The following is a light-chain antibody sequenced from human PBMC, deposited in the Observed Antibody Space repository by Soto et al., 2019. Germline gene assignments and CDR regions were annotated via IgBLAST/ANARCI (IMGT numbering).Light chain of an antibody. Sequence: DIVMTQSPLSLPVTPGEPASISWRSSQSLLHSNGYNYLDWYLQKPGQSPQLLIYLGSNRASGVPDRFSGSGSGTEFTLKISRVEAEDVGVYYCMQPLQTPRTFGQGTKVEIK. V-gene: IGKV2-28*01. CDR3: MQPLQTPRT. CDR2: LGS. CDR1: QSLLHSNGYNY. J-gene: IGKJ1*01.